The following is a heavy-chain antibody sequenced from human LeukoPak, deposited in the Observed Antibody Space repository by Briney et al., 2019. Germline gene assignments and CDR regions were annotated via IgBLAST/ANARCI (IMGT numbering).Heavy chain of an antibody. Sequence: GASVKVSCKASGYTFTGYYMHWVRQAPGQGLEWMGWINPNSGGTNYAQKFQGRVTMTRDTSISTAYMELSRLRSDDTAVYYCARESCSSTSCNDAFDIWGQGTMVTVSS. V-gene: IGHV1-2*02. J-gene: IGHJ3*02. CDR1: GYTFTGYY. CDR3: ARESCSSTSCNDAFDI. D-gene: IGHD2-2*01. CDR2: INPNSGGT.